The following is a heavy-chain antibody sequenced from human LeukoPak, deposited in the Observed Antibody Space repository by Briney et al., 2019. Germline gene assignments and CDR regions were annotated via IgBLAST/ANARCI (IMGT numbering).Heavy chain of an antibody. V-gene: IGHV3-48*02. CDR1: GFTFSSYS. Sequence: GGSLRLSCAASGFTFSSYSMSWVRQAPGKGLEWVSYTSSSSSPIYYADSVKGRFTISRDNAKNSLYLQMNSLRDEDTAVYYCATSNYDILTGSFDYWGQGTLVTVSS. CDR2: TSSSSSPI. J-gene: IGHJ4*02. CDR3: ATSNYDILTGSFDY. D-gene: IGHD3-9*01.